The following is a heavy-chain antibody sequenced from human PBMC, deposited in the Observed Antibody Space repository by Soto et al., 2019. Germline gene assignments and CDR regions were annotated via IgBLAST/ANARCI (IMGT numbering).Heavy chain of an antibody. D-gene: IGHD3-3*02. J-gene: IGHJ5*02. CDR3: ARLGAFYQSLDP. CDR1: GGSFSPNY. Sequence: QLQLQESGPGLVKPSETLSITCTVSGGSFSPNYWCWIRQPPGKGLEWVGYIYYAGSTSYNPSLKSRLTISLGTSTSQFSLSLSSVAAADTAVYYCARLGAFYQSLDPWGPGTLVTVSS. V-gene: IGHV4-59*08. CDR2: IYYAGST.